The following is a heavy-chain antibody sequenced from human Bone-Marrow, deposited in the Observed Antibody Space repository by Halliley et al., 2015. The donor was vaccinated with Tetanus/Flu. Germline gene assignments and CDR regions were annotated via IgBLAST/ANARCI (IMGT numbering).Heavy chain of an antibody. CDR2: ISAKGITT. J-gene: IGHJ6*02. V-gene: IGHV3-43*02. CDR3: AKDLRRSTSYFYGMDV. Sequence: LEWVSAISAKGITTEYASSVKGRFTIHRDNSKNSLYLQMNNLRPDDTAVYYCAKDLRRSTSYFYGMDVWGQGTTVT. D-gene: IGHD3-9*01.